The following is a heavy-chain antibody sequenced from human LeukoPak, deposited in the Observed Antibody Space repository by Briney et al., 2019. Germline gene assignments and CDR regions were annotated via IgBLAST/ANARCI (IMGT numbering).Heavy chain of an antibody. CDR3: ARARRIDYDFWSGYYD. CDR1: GYTFSSYD. V-gene: IGHV1-8*01. J-gene: IGHJ4*02. Sequence: ASEKVSCKTSGYTFSSYDINWVRQATGQGLEWMGWNSHSGNTGYGQKFQGRVTMTRDTSVSTAYMELSSLSSEDTAVYYCARARRIDYDFWSGYYDWGQGTLVTVSS. D-gene: IGHD3-3*01. CDR2: NSHSGNT.